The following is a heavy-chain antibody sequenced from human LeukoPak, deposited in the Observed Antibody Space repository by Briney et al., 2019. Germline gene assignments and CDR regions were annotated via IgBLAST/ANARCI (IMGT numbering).Heavy chain of an antibody. CDR2: IHTSGST. V-gene: IGHV4-61*02. CDR1: GGSISSGSYY. CDR3: ARDVEVVVTAIPYYYYYYYMDV. D-gene: IGHD2-21*02. J-gene: IGHJ6*03. Sequence: PSQTLSLTCTVSGGSISSGSYYWSWIRQPAGKGLEWIGRIHTSGSTNYNPSLKSRVTISVDTSKNQFSLKLSSVTAADTAVYYCARDVEVVVTAIPYYYYYYYMDVWGKGTTVTISS.